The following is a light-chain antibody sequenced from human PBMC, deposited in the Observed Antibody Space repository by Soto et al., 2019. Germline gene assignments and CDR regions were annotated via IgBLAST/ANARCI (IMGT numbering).Light chain of an antibody. CDR3: CSWAGSNTFYF. CDR1: ASNIGKNT. J-gene: IGLJ1*01. CDR2: TDT. V-gene: IGLV1-44*01. Sequence: QSVLTQPPSASGTPGQRVTISCSGGASNIGKNTVHWFQQLPGTAPKLLIYTDTQRPSGVSNRFSGSKSGNSASLTISGLQAEDEADYYCCSWAGSNTFYFFGTGTKVTVL.